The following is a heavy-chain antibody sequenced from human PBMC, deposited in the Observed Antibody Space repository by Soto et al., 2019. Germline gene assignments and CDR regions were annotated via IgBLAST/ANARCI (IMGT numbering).Heavy chain of an antibody. CDR1: GFTFSSYG. CDR3: AKDVLRFLEWLAFYVMDV. Sequence: QVQLVESGGGVVQPGRSLRLSCAASGFTFSSYGMHWVRQAPGKGLEWVAVIRYDGSNTYYADSVKGRFTISRDNSKNTLYLQMNSLRAEDTAVYYCAKDVLRFLEWLAFYVMDVWGKGTTVTVSS. J-gene: IGHJ6*04. D-gene: IGHD3-3*01. CDR2: IRYDGSNT. V-gene: IGHV3-30*18.